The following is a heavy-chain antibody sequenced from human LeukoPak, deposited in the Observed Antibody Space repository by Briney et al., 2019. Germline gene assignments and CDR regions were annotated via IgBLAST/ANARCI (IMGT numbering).Heavy chain of an antibody. CDR3: ARVKGLHDIPASYYFDY. D-gene: IGHD3-9*01. J-gene: IGHJ4*02. Sequence: PSETLSLTCAVYGGSFRGYYWSWIRQPPGKGLEWIGEIHYTGATNYKPSLKSRVTISGDPSKNQFSLRVSSVTAADTTVYYCARVKGLHDIPASYYFDYWGQGTLVTVSS. CDR2: IHYTGAT. CDR1: GGSFRGYY. V-gene: IGHV4-34*01.